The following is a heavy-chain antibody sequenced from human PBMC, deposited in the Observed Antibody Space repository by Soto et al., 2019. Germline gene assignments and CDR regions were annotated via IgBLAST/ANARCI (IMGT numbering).Heavy chain of an antibody. J-gene: IGHJ4*02. CDR3: ARDFLSVYDSSGYYFGSFDY. V-gene: IGHV3-30-3*01. Sequence: GGSLRLSCAASGFTFSSYAMHWVRQAPGKGLEWVAVISYDGSNKYYADSVKGRFTISRDNSKNTLYLQMNSLRAEDTAVYYCARDFLSVYDSSGYYFGSFDYWGQGTLVTVSS. D-gene: IGHD3-22*01. CDR1: GFTFSSYA. CDR2: ISYDGSNK.